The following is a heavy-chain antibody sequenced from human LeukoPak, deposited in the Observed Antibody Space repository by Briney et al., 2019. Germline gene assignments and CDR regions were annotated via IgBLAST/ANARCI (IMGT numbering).Heavy chain of an antibody. CDR2: ISGSGGST. V-gene: IGHV3-53*05. CDR3: ATQAPRISTDY. Sequence: GGSLRLSCAASGFTVSNTYMTWVRQAPGKGLEWVSAISGSGGSTYYADSVKGRFTISRDNSKNTLYLQMNSLRAEDTAVYYCATQAPRISTDYWGQGTLVTVSS. J-gene: IGHJ4*02. D-gene: IGHD2/OR15-2a*01. CDR1: GFTVSNTY.